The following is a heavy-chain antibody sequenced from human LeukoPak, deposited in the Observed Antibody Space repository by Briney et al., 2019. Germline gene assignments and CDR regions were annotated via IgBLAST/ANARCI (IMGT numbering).Heavy chain of an antibody. CDR1: GGTLNSYG. Sequence: ASVKVSCKASGGTLNSYGISWVRQAPGQGLEWMGWMNPNSGNTGYAQKFQGRVTMTRNTSISTAYMELSSLRSEDTAVYYCARGQEYYGSGSYYYYYYYYYMDVWGKGTTVTISS. CDR3: ARGQEYYGSGSYYYYYYYYYMDV. CDR2: MNPNSGNT. J-gene: IGHJ6*03. V-gene: IGHV1-8*01. D-gene: IGHD3-10*01.